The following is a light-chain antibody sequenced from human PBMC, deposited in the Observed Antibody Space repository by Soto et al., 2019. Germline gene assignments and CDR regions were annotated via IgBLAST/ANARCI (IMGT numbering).Light chain of an antibody. CDR2: GAS. Sequence: EIVMTQSPATLSVSRGERVTLSCRASQSVRSNLAWYQQKPGQVPRVLIYGASTRAIGIPDWFSGSGSGTEFTLTISSLQSEDFAVYYCQHYNNLWGFGGGTKVEIK. CDR1: QSVRSN. V-gene: IGKV3-15*01. J-gene: IGKJ4*01. CDR3: QHYNNLWG.